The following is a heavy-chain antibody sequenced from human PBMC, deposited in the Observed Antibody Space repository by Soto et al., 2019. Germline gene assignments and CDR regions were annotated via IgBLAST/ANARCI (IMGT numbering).Heavy chain of an antibody. CDR3: AKDYSVLMVYAIPEGNYFDY. D-gene: IGHD2-8*01. V-gene: IGHV3-30*18. CDR2: ISYDGSNK. Sequence: QVQLVESGGGVVQPGRSLRLSCAASGFTFSSYGMHWVRQAPGKGLEWVAVISYDGSNKYYADSVKGRFTISRDNSKNTLYLQMNSLRAEDTAVYYCAKDYSVLMVYAIPEGNYFDYWGQGTLGTVSS. CDR1: GFTFSSYG. J-gene: IGHJ4*02.